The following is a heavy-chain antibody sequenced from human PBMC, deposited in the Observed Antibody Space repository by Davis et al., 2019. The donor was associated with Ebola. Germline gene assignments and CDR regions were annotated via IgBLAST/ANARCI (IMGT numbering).Heavy chain of an antibody. J-gene: IGHJ6*02. D-gene: IGHD3-16*01. Sequence: GGSLRLSCAASGFTFSSYGMHWVRQAPGKGLEWVAVIWYDESNKYYADSVKGRFTISRDNSKNTLYLQMNSLRAEDTAVYYCARGDMITFGGVDYGMDVWGQGTTVTVSS. CDR3: ARGDMITFGGVDYGMDV. CDR2: IWYDESNK. V-gene: IGHV3-33*01. CDR1: GFTFSSYG.